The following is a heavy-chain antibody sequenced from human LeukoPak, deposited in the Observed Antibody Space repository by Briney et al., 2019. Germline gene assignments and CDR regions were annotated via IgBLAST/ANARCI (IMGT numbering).Heavy chain of an antibody. V-gene: IGHV1-18*01. CDR3: ARIWAEFQLVSDF. CDR2: ISGHNGNT. D-gene: IGHD6-13*01. Sequence: ASETVSCKASGYSFTSYLISWVRQAPGQGLEWMGWISGHNGNTDYAQKFKDRVTLTTDTSSSTAYMELGSLTSDDTAVYFCARIWAEFQLVSDFWGQGTLVTVSP. J-gene: IGHJ4*02. CDR1: GYSFTSYL.